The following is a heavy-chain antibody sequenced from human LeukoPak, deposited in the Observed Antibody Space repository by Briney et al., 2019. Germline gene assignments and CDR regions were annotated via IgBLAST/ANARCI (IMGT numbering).Heavy chain of an antibody. CDR1: GFTFSSYA. V-gene: IGHV3-23*01. CDR3: AKEGIVVVPAARRGDY. D-gene: IGHD2-2*01. Sequence: PGGSLRLSCAASGFTFSSYAMSWVRQAPGKGLEWVSAISGSGGSTYYADSVKGRFTISRDNSKNTLYLQMNSLRAEDTAVYHCAKEGIVVVPAARRGDYWGQGTLVTVSS. J-gene: IGHJ4*02. CDR2: ISGSGGST.